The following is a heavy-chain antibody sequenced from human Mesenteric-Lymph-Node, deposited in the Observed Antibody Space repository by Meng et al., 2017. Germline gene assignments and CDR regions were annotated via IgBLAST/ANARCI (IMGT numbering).Heavy chain of an antibody. D-gene: IGHD5-18*01. CDR2: ISYDGSNK. V-gene: IGHV3-30*04. J-gene: IGHJ4*02. CDR3: ARDKLGYSYGLDY. CDR1: GFTFSSYA. Sequence: GESLKISCAASGFTFSSYAMHWVRQAPGKGLEWVAVISYDGSNKYYADSVKGRFTISRDNSKNTLYLQMNSLRAEDTAVYYCARDKLGYSYGLDYWGQGTLVTVSS.